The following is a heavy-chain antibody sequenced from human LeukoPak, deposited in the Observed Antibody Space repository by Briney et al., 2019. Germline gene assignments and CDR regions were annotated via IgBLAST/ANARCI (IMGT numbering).Heavy chain of an antibody. CDR2: ISWNSGVK. V-gene: IGHV3-9*01. CDR1: GFAFGDYA. Sequence: GGSLRLSCAASGFAFGDYAMHWVRQGPGKGLEWVSSISWNSGVKGYADSVKGRFTISRDNAKKSLYLEMNSLRTEDTAVYYCAKDSEGGTYFDYMDVWGKGTTVTVSS. CDR3: AKDSEGGTYFDYMDV. D-gene: IGHD3-9*01. J-gene: IGHJ6*03.